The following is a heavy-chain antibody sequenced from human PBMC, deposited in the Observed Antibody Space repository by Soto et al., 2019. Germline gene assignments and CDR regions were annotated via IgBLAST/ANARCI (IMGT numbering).Heavy chain of an antibody. CDR1: GFSLSTSGMC. CDR3: AREISVAGTWAAFDI. J-gene: IGHJ3*02. D-gene: IGHD6-19*01. V-gene: IGHV2-70*11. CDR2: IDWDDDK. Sequence: SGPTLVNPTQTLTLTCTFSGFSLSTSGMCVSRIRQPPGKALEWLARIDWDDDKYYSTSLKTRLTISKDTSKNQVVLTMTNMDPVDTATYYCAREISVAGTWAAFDIWGQGAMVTVSS.